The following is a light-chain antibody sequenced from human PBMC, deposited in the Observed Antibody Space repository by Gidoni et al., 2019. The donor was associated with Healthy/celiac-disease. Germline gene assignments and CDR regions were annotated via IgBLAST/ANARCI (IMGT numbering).Light chain of an antibody. CDR3: QSADSSGTFLYV. V-gene: IGLV3-25*03. CDR2: KDS. Sequence: SYELTQPPPVSVSPGQTARITCSGDALPKQYAYWYQQKPGQAPVLGIYKDSERPSGIPERFSDSSSGTTVTLTISGVQAEDEADYYCQSADSSGTFLYVFGTGTKVTVL. CDR1: ALPKQY. J-gene: IGLJ1*01.